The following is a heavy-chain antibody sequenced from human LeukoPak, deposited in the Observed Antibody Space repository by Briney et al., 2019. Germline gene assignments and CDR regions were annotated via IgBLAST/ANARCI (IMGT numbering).Heavy chain of an antibody. D-gene: IGHD5-18*01. J-gene: IGHJ4*02. Sequence: PGGSLRLSCAASGFNFSIYAMQWVRQAPGKGLEWVAFIRFDGSNKYYVDSVKSRFTISRDNAKNSLYLQMNSLRDEDTAVYYCTRSGGSRYGYRALELPPTPVDWGQGTLVTVSS. V-gene: IGHV3-30*02. CDR3: TRSGGSRYGYRALELPPTPVD. CDR1: GFNFSIYA. CDR2: IRFDGSNK.